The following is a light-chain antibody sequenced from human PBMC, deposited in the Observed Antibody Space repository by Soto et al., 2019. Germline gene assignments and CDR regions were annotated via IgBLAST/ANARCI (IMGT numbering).Light chain of an antibody. CDR2: DVS. CDR3: SSYTSSSTLGV. V-gene: IGLV2-14*01. Sequence: QSVLTQPASVSGSPGQSITISCTGTSSDVGGYNYVSWYQQHPGKAPKLMIYDVSNRPSGVSNRFSGSKSGNTASLTISGLQAVDEADYYCSSYTSSSTLGVFGGGTKLTVL. CDR1: SSDVGGYNY. J-gene: IGLJ2*01.